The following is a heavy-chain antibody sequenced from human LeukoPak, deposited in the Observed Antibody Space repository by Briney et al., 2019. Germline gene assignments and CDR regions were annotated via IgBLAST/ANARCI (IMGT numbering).Heavy chain of an antibody. CDR2: INPNSGGT. CDR1: GYTFTGYY. Sequence: ASVKVSCKASGYTFTGYYMHWVRQAPGQGLEWMGRINPNSGGTNYAQKFRGRVTMTRDTSISTAYMELSRLRSDDTAVYYCTPVEYGSGFDYWGQGTLVTVSS. J-gene: IGHJ4*02. V-gene: IGHV1-2*06. CDR3: TPVEYGSGFDY. D-gene: IGHD3-10*01.